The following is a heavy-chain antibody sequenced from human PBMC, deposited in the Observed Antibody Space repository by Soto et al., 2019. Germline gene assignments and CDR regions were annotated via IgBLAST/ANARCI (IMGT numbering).Heavy chain of an antibody. J-gene: IGHJ4*02. Sequence: SETLSLTCTVSGGSISSYYWSWIRQPPGKGLEWIGYIYYSGSTNYNPSLKSRVTISVDTSKNQFSLKLSSVTAADTAVYYCARADSYYDILTGSLVYWGQGTMVTV. V-gene: IGHV4-59*01. CDR3: ARADSYYDILTGSLVY. CDR1: GGSISSYY. D-gene: IGHD3-9*01. CDR2: IYYSGST.